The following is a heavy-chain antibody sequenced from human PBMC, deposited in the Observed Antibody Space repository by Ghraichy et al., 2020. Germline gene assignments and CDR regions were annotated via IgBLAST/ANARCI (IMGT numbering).Heavy chain of an antibody. V-gene: IGHV3-48*01. CDR3: ARGGVYGANSVDNDY. Sequence: GGSLRLSCAASGFTFSSYSMNWFRQAPGQGLEWVSYISSSSTTIYYADSVKGRFTISRDNAKNSLSLQMTSLRAEDTAVYYCARGGVYGANSVDNDYWGQGTLVTVSS. CDR2: ISSSSTTI. CDR1: GFTFSSYS. D-gene: IGHD4-23*01. J-gene: IGHJ4*02.